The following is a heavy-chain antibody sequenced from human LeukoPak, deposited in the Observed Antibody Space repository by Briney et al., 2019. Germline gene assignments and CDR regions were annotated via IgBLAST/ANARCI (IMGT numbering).Heavy chain of an antibody. CDR3: ARGLTVTTVYYYYMDV. CDR1: GYTFTSYG. J-gene: IGHJ6*03. Sequence: GGSVKVSCRASGYTFTSYGISWVPQAPGQGLEWMRWISAYNGNTNYAQQLQGSVTMTHDTSTSTAYMELRSLRSDDTAVYYCARGLTVTTVYYYYMDVWGKGTTVTVSS. CDR2: ISAYNGNT. D-gene: IGHD4-11*01. V-gene: IGHV1-18*01.